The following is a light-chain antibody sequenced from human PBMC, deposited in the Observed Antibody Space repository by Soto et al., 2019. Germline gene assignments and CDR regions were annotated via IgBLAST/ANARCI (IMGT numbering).Light chain of an antibody. CDR2: QVS. J-gene: IGLJ1*01. V-gene: IGLV2-14*01. CDR1: SSDVGGYNF. CDR3: TSFTSKTTYV. Sequence: QSVLTQPGSVSWSPGHSITIACTGTSSDVGGYNFVSWYQQHPGKAPKFIIYQVSHRPSGVSSRFSGSKSGNTASLTIPGLRAEEDADYYCTSFTSKTTYVFGTGTKVTVL.